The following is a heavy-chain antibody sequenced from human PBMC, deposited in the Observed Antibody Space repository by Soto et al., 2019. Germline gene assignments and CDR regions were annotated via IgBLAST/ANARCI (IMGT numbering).Heavy chain of an antibody. D-gene: IGHD4-17*01. J-gene: IGHJ4*02. V-gene: IGHV3-23*01. CDR3: ARDLIYGDYVAGFDY. CDR2: ISGSGGST. CDR1: GFTFSSYA. Sequence: PGGSLRLSCAASGFTFSSYAMSWVRQAPGKGLEWVSAISGSGGSTYYADSVKGRFTISRDNAKNTLYLQMNSLRAEDTAVYYCARDLIYGDYVAGFDYWGQGTLVTVSS.